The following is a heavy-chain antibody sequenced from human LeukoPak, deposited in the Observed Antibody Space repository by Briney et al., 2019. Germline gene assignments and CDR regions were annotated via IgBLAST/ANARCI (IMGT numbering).Heavy chain of an antibody. CDR1: GDTLTELS. V-gene: IGHV1-24*01. CDR3: AKGLHFDSSGYFFGGEYFQH. J-gene: IGHJ1*01. Sequence: GASVKVSCKVSGDTLTELSMHWVRQAPGKGLEWMGGFDPEDGETIYAQKFQGRVTMTEDTSTDTAYMELSSLRSEDTAVYYCAKGLHFDSSGYFFGGEYFQHWGQGTLVTVSS. D-gene: IGHD3-22*01. CDR2: FDPEDGET.